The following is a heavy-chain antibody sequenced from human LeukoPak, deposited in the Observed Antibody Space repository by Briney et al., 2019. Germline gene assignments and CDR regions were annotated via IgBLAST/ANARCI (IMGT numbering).Heavy chain of an antibody. CDR2: ISSNAVST. CDR3: ARGNNINYYYYGMDV. D-gene: IGHD1/OR15-1a*01. Sequence: PGGSLRLSCAASGFTFSSYSMNWVRQAPGKGLEYVSAISSNAVSTYYANSVKGRFTISRDNSKNTLYLQMGSLRTEDMAVYFCARGNNINYYYYGMDVWGQGTTVTVSS. CDR1: GFTFSSYS. J-gene: IGHJ6*02. V-gene: IGHV3-64*01.